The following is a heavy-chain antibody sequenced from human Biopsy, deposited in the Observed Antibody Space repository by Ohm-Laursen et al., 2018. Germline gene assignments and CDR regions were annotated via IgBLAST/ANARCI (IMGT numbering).Heavy chain of an antibody. J-gene: IGHJ4*02. V-gene: IGHV3-72*01. CDR3: VRGANDFDY. CDR1: GFTFTDHY. D-gene: IGHD1-1*01. CDR2: ARNKANSYII. Sequence: SLRLSCAASGFTFTDHYMDWVRQPPGGGLEWVGRARNKANSYIIEYAASLRGRFANSRDDSKSSLYLQMNSLRTEDTAVYYCVRGANDFDYWGQGTLVTVSS.